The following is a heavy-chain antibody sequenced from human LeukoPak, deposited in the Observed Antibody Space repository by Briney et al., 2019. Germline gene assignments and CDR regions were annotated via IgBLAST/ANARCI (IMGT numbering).Heavy chain of an antibody. J-gene: IGHJ5*02. V-gene: IGHV5-51*01. Sequence: AESLKISSKGSTYSVTSYCIGWVRQMPGKVREWMEMTFPGDSNTRYSPSCQGQVTISGDKSNATAYLQWSSLKASDTAMYYCVRLAGGGSSFSWGQGTLVTVSS. CDR2: TFPGDSNT. CDR1: TYSVTSYC. CDR3: VRLAGGGSSFS. D-gene: IGHD2-15*01.